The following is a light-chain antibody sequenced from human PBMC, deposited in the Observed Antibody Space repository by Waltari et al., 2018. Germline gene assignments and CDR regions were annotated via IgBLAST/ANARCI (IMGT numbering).Light chain of an antibody. CDR2: TNN. J-gene: IGLJ3*02. Sequence: QSVVIQSPAASGTPGQRVTISCSGSSSNIGGNDVYWYQQFPGTAPQLLIYTNNQRPSGVPARFSGSKSGTSASLVISGLQSEDEADYYCATWEDSLNGWVFGGGTKLTVL. V-gene: IGLV1-44*01. CDR1: SSNIGGND. CDR3: ATWEDSLNGWV.